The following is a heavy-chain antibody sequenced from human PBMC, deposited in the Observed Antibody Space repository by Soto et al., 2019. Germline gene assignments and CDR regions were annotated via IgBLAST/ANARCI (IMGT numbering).Heavy chain of an antibody. J-gene: IGHJ3*02. CDR2: IIPIFGTA. Sequence: SVKVSCKASGGTFSSYAISWVRQAPGQGLEWMGGIIPIFGTANYAQKFQGRVTITADESTSTAYMELSSLRSEDTAVYYCARTIAVAGVNAFDIWGQGTMVTVSS. D-gene: IGHD6-19*01. CDR3: ARTIAVAGVNAFDI. V-gene: IGHV1-69*13. CDR1: GGTFSSYA.